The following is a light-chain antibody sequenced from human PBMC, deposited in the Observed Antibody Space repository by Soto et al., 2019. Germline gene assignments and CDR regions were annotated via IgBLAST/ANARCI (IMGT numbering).Light chain of an antibody. Sequence: EIALTQSPGTLSLSPGERATLSCRASQSVSSIYLAWYQQKPGQAPRLRIYGAFSWANGIPDRLSGSGSGTDFGLTISRLEPEDFAVYYCQQYGSSPPYTFGQGTKLEIK. CDR2: GAF. CDR3: QQYGSSPPYT. V-gene: IGKV3-20*01. CDR1: QSVSSIY. J-gene: IGKJ2*01.